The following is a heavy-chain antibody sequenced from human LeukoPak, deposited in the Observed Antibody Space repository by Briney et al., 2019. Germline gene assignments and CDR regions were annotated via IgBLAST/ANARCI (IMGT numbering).Heavy chain of an antibody. CDR2: IYYSGST. Sequence: NPSETLSLTCTVSGGSISSYYWSWIRQPPGKGLEWIGYIYYSGSTNYNPSLKSRVTISVDKSKNQFSLKMSSVTAADTAVYFCARRIGALDIWSQGTMVTVSS. CDR1: GGSISSYY. CDR3: ARRIGALDI. D-gene: IGHD2-21*01. J-gene: IGHJ3*02. V-gene: IGHV4-59*12.